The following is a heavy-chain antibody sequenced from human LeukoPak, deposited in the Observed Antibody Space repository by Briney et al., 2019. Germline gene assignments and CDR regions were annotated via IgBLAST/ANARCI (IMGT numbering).Heavy chain of an antibody. CDR1: GFTLKIYP. J-gene: IGHJ5*02. Sequence: SGGSLRLSCAASGFTLKIYPMHWVRQAPGKGLEWVSNIRSNGRDTYYIDSVKGRFTISRDNSKNTLYLQMNSLRAEDTAVYYCAKGGYTTYFDPWGQGTLVTVSS. CDR2: IRSNGRDT. D-gene: IGHD2-15*01. CDR3: AKGGYTTYFDP. V-gene: IGHV3-23*05.